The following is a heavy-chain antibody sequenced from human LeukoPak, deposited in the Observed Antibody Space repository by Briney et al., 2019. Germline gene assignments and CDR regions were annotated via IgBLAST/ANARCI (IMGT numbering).Heavy chain of an antibody. J-gene: IGHJ4*02. D-gene: IGHD2-21*02. CDR2: IYYRGSI. CDR3: ARAYCGGDCWVGYFFDN. V-gene: IGHV4-59*01. Sequence: SETLSLTCTVSGGSISGYYWSWIRQPPGKGLEWIGYIYYRGSINYNPTLKSRVTISVDTSKNEFSLKLSSVTAADTALYYCARAYCGGDCWVGYFFDNWGQGTLVTVSS. CDR1: GGSISGYY.